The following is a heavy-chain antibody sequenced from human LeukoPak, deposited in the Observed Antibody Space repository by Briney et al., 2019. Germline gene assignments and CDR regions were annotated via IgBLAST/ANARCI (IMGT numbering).Heavy chain of an antibody. J-gene: IGHJ4*02. V-gene: IGHV3-23*01. CDR1: GFTFSSYA. CDR2: ISGSGGST. D-gene: IGHD3-10*01. CDR3: AKVPVWFREYGDY. Sequence: PAGGSLRLPCAASGFTFSSYAMSWVRQAPGKGLEWVSAISGSGGSTYYADSVKGRFTISRDNSKNTLYLQMNSLRAEDTAVYYCAKVPVWFREYGDYWGQGTLVTVSS.